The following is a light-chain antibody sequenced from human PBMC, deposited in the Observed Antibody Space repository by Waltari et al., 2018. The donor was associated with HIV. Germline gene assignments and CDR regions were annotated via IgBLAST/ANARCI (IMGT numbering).Light chain of an antibody. CDR2: TNN. J-gene: IGLJ3*02. V-gene: IGLV1-44*01. CDR3: ATWDDSLNGWV. CDR1: SSNIATNP. Sequence: QSVLTQPPSASGTPGQRVTISCSGSSSNIATNPVTWYQQLPGTAPKLLIYTNNQRPSGVPARFSGSKSGTSASLAISGLQSDDDADYYCATWDDSLNGWVFGGGTRLTVL.